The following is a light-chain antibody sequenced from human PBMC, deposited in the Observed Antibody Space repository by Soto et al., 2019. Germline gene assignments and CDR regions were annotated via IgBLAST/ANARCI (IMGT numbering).Light chain of an antibody. Sequence: IQLTQSPSSLSASVGDRVTITCRASQGISSDLTWYQQKPGKAPKLLIYGASTLQNGVPSRCSGSGSGTDFTLTISSLQPEDFATYYCQPLDSYPLTFGHVTRVEI. CDR3: QPLDSYPLT. J-gene: IGKJ5*01. CDR1: QGISSD. CDR2: GAS. V-gene: IGKV1-9*01.